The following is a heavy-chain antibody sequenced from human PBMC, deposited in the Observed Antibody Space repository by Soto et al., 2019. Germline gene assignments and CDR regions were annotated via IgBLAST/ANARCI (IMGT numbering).Heavy chain of an antibody. D-gene: IGHD2-2*01. CDR1: GFTFSSYA. CDR2: ISGSGGST. Sequence: EVQLLESGGGLVQPGGSLRLSCAASGFTFSSYAMSWVRQAPGKGLEWVSAISGSGGSTYYADSVKGRFTISRDNSKNTLYLQMNSLRAEDTAVCYCAKDGCSSTSCFDFDYWGQGTLVTVSS. J-gene: IGHJ4*02. CDR3: AKDGCSSTSCFDFDY. V-gene: IGHV3-23*01.